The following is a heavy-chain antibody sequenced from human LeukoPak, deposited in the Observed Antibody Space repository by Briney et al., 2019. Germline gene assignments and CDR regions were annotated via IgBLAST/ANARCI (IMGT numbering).Heavy chain of an antibody. J-gene: IGHJ4*02. CDR2: TGGSDANT. V-gene: IGHV3-23*01. Sequence: GGSLRLSCEGSGLNFNGYAISWVRQAPGKGLEWVAVTGGSDANTHYADSVKGRFTISRDNSANRLFLQMHSLRPDDSARYYCTRDLMTGFSSGWYFAYWGQGTLVTVSS. CDR3: TRDLMTGFSSGWYFAY. CDR1: GLNFNGYA. D-gene: IGHD6-19*01.